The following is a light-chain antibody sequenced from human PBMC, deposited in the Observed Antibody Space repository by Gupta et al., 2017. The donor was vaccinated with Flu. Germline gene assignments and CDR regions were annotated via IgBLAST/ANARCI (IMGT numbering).Light chain of an antibody. CDR2: GAS. CDR1: RGVSSN. CDR3: KQNINCPCT. J-gene: IGKJ2*02. V-gene: IGKV3-15*01. Sequence: EIVMTQSLTTLSVSSGYRASVPCRASRGVSSNLAWYQQKPGQAPRLLIYGASTRATGVPARFSGSGSGTDFTLTISSLQAEDFAVYYCKQNINCPCTFGQGSKVEIK.